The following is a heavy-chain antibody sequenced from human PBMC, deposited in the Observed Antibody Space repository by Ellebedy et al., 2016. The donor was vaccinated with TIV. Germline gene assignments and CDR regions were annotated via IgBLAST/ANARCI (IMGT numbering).Heavy chain of an antibody. CDR2: IIPLFGTA. J-gene: IGHJ2*01. CDR1: GYPLTGRY. V-gene: IGHV1-69*13. Sequence: ASVKVSCKASGYPLTGRYVHWVRQAPGQGLEWMGGIIPLFGTASYAQKFEDRVTISADESSTVVYMELTSLRSEDTAVYYCARDPAVIVAATYDWYFDLWGRGTLVTVSS. D-gene: IGHD3-16*01. CDR3: ARDPAVIVAATYDWYFDL.